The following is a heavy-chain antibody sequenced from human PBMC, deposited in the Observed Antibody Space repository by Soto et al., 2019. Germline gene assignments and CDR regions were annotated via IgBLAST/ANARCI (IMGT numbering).Heavy chain of an antibody. CDR1: GGSISSSSYY. J-gene: IGHJ5*02. Sequence: QLQLQESGPGLVKPSETLSLTCTVSGGSISSSSYYWGWIRQPPGKGLEWIGSIYYSGSTYYNPSLKSRVTISVDTSKNQFSLKLSSVTAADTAVYYCARPRQKYDFWSGYYKEGSVWFDPWGQGTLVTVSS. CDR3: ARPRQKYDFWSGYYKEGSVWFDP. CDR2: IYYSGST. V-gene: IGHV4-39*01. D-gene: IGHD3-3*01.